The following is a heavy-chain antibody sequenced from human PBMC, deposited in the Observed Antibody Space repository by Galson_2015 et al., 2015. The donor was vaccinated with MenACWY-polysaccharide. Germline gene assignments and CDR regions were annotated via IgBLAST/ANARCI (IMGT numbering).Heavy chain of an antibody. CDR3: ARGPYTNAWVRGHLDS. V-gene: IGHV1-3*01. D-gene: IGHD3-16*01. J-gene: IGHJ4*02. Sequence: SVKVSCKASGYTFTSFAMHWLRQAPGQRPEWMGWIHVGNGDTKVSQKFQGRLTIARDTTATTAYMDLVSLTSDDTATYFCARGPYTNAWVRGHLDSWGQGTLITVSS. CDR2: IHVGNGDT. CDR1: GYTFTSFA.